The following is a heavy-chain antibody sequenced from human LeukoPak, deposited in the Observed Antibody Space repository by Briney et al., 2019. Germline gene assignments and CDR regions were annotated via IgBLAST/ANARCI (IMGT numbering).Heavy chain of an antibody. J-gene: IGHJ6*02. CDR1: GGTFISYA. CDR3: AMKTTSGSYGDYYYYYGMDV. D-gene: IGHD1-26*01. CDR2: IIPIFGTA. V-gene: IGHV1-69*13. Sequence: VASVKVSCKASGGTFISYAISWVRQAPGQGLEWMGGIIPIFGTANYAQKFQGRVTITADESTSTAYMELSSLRSEDTAVYYCAMKTTSGSYGDYYYYYGMDVWGQGTTVTVSS.